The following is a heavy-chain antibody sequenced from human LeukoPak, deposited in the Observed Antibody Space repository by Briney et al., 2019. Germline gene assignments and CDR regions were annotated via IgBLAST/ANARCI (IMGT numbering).Heavy chain of an antibody. D-gene: IGHD2-2*01. Sequence: GASVKVSCKVSGYTLTELSMHWVRQAPGKGLEWMGGFEPEDGETIYAQKFQGRVTMTEDTSTDTAYMELSSLRSEDTAVYYCATGGTSWTDEFDYWGQGTLVTVSS. V-gene: IGHV1-24*01. J-gene: IGHJ4*02. CDR3: ATGGTSWTDEFDY. CDR2: FEPEDGET. CDR1: GYTLTELS.